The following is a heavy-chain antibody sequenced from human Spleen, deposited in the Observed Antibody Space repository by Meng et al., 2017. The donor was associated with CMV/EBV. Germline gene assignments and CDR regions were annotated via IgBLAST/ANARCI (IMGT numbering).Heavy chain of an antibody. Sequence: SETLSLTCTVSGGSMSSYYWSWIRQPPGKGLEWIGYIYYSGTTNYNPSLKSRVTASVDTPKNQFSLRVNSVTPADTAVYYCARGGAAQSDYWGQGTLVTVSS. CDR1: GGSMSSYY. J-gene: IGHJ4*02. D-gene: IGHD6-13*01. CDR3: ARGGAAQSDY. CDR2: IYYSGTT. V-gene: IGHV4-59*01.